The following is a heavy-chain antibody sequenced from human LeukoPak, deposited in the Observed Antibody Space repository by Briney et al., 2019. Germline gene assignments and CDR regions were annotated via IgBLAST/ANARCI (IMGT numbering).Heavy chain of an antibody. CDR2: IKSKTDGGTT. D-gene: IGHD3-16*01. Sequence: GGSLRLSCAASGFTFSNAWMSWVRQAPGKGLEWVGRIKSKTDGGTTDYAAPVKGRFTISRDDSKNTLYLQMNSLKTEDTAVYYCARVGDEVSANFDYWGQGTLVTVSS. V-gene: IGHV3-15*01. CDR1: GFTFSNAW. J-gene: IGHJ4*02. CDR3: ARVGDEVSANFDY.